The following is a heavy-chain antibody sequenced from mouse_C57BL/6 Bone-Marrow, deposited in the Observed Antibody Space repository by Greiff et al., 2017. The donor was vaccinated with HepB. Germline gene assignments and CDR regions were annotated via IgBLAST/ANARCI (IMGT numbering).Heavy chain of an antibody. Sequence: VTLKESGAELVRPGASVKLSCTASGFNIKDDYMHWVKQRPEQGLEWIGWIDPENGDTEYASKFQGKATITADTSSNTAYLQLSSLTSEDTAVYYCTTTGVPTGYFDVWGTGTTVTVSS. J-gene: IGHJ1*03. CDR2: IDPENGDT. CDR1: GFNIKDDY. V-gene: IGHV14-4*01. CDR3: TTTGVPTGYFDV. D-gene: IGHD2-10*01.